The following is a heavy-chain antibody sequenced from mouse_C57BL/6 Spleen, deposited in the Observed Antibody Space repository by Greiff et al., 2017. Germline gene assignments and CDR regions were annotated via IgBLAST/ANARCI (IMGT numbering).Heavy chain of an antibody. Sequence: QVQLQQSGPELVKPGASVKISCKASGYAFSSSWMNWVKQRPGTGLEWIGRIYPGDGDTNYNGKFKGKATLTADKSSSTAYMQLSSLTSEDSAVYFCASYDGYPFDYWGQGTTLTVSS. J-gene: IGHJ2*01. D-gene: IGHD2-3*01. CDR1: GYAFSSSW. V-gene: IGHV1-82*01. CDR2: IYPGDGDT. CDR3: ASYDGYPFDY.